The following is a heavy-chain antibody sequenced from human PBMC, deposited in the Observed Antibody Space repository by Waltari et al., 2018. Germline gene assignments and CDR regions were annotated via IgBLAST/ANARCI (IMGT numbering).Heavy chain of an antibody. CDR2: ISSGGDT. V-gene: IGHV4-61*02. J-gene: IGHJ4*02. CDR3: ARGGY. CDR1: GGSISRPNFF. Sequence: QVQLQESGPGLVKPSQTLSPTCTVSGGSISRPNFFWSWIRQPAGKGLQWIGRISSGGDTNYNPSLKSRVTISLDTSKNQFSLTLTSVTAADTAVYFCARGGYWGQGTQVTVSS.